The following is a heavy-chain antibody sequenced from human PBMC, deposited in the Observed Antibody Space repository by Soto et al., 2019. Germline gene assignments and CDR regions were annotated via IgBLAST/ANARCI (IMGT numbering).Heavy chain of an antibody. CDR3: AQQLIY. J-gene: IGHJ4*02. Sequence: SETLSLTCTVSGGSISSSYWSWIRQPPGKGLEWIGYIYDSGSTYYNSSLKSRVTMSVDTSKNQFSLKLSSVTAADTAVYYCAQQLIYWGQGSSDTVSS. D-gene: IGHD6-13*01. CDR2: IYDSGST. V-gene: IGHV4-59*08. CDR1: GGSISSSY.